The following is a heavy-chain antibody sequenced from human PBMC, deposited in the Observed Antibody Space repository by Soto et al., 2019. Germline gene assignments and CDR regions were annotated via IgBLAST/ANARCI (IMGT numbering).Heavy chain of an antibody. V-gene: IGHV4-59*01. Sequence: ETLSLTCPVSGVSISSYYWSWIRQPPGKGLEWIGYIYYSGSTNYNPSLKSRVTISVDTSKNQFSLKLSSVTAADTAVYYCARGTFLEWFTGMDVWGQGTKVTVYS. CDR2: IYYSGST. CDR3: ARGTFLEWFTGMDV. D-gene: IGHD3-3*01. CDR1: GVSISSYY. J-gene: IGHJ6*02.